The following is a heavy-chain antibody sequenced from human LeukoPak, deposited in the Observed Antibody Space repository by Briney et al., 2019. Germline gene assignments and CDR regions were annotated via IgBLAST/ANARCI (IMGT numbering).Heavy chain of an antibody. CDR1: GYTFTSYA. Sequence: ASVKVSCKASGYTFTSYAMHWVRQAPGQRLEWMGWINAGNGNTKYSQKFQGRVTITRDTSASTAYMELSSPRSEDTAVYYCARDRGVVVVAATENWFDPWGQGTLVTVSS. D-gene: IGHD2-15*01. CDR3: ARDRGVVVVAATENWFDP. CDR2: INAGNGNT. J-gene: IGHJ5*02. V-gene: IGHV1-3*01.